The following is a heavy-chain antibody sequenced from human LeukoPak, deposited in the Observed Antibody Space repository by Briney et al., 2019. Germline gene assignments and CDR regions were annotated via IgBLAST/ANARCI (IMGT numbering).Heavy chain of an antibody. CDR1: GFTFSSYG. CDR2: IRYDGSNK. Sequence: GGSLRLSCAASGFTFSSYGMHWVRQAPGKGLEWVAFIRYDGSNKYYADSVKGRFTISRDNSKNTLYLQMNSLRAEDTAVYYCAIVGGALRSTSCFQRFDPWGQGTPVTVSS. D-gene: IGHD2-2*01. CDR3: AIVGGALRSTSCFQRFDP. J-gene: IGHJ5*02. V-gene: IGHV3-30*02.